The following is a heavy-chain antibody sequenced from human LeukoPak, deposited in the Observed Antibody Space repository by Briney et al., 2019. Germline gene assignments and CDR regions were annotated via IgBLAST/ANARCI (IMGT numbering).Heavy chain of an antibody. CDR2: ISAYNGNT. CDR1: GGTFSNYG. V-gene: IGHV1-18*01. CDR3: ARGPQVLRSYSSGWSHFDY. D-gene: IGHD6-19*01. Sequence: GASVKVSCKASGGTFSNYGISWVRQAPGQGLEWMGWISAYNGNTNYAQKLQGRVTMTTDTSTSTAYMELRSLRSDDTAVYYCARGPQVLRSYSSGWSHFDYWGQGTLVTVSS. J-gene: IGHJ4*02.